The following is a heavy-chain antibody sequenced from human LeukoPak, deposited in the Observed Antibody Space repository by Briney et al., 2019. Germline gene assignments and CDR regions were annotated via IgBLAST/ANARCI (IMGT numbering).Heavy chain of an antibody. CDR2: ISGSAGST. CDR3: AKEGNGDYYFDY. J-gene: IGHJ4*02. V-gene: IGHV3-23*01. Sequence: PGGSLRLSCAASGFTFSSYAMSWVRQVPGKGLEWVSAISGSAGSTYYADAVKGRFTISRDNSKNTLYLQMNSLRAEDSAVYYCAKEGNGDYYFDYWGQGTLVTVSS. CDR1: GFTFSSYA. D-gene: IGHD4-17*01.